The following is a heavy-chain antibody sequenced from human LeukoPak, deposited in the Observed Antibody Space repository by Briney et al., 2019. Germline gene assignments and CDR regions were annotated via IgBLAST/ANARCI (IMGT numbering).Heavy chain of an antibody. CDR2: IRYDGSNK. V-gene: IGHV3-30*02. D-gene: IGHD6-6*01. J-gene: IGHJ4*02. CDR1: GFTFSSYG. CDR3: ASEVIAARDY. Sequence: GGSLRLSCAASGFTFSSYGMHWVRQAPGKGLEWVAFIRYDGSNKYYADSVKGRFTISRDNSKNTLYLQMNSLRAEDTAVYYCASEVIAARDYWGQGTLVTVSS.